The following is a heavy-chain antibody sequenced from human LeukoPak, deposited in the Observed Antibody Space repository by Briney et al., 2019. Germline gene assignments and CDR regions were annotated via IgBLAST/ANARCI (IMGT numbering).Heavy chain of an antibody. Sequence: GGSLRLSCGVSGFTFSDAWMNWVRQAPGKGLEWVAHIKSKISGGTIDYAAPVKDRFIISRDDSRDTLFLQMNSLRTEDTAMYYCTTNPGFVTNLFPALWGQGTLVTVSS. CDR3: TTNPGFVTNLFPAL. V-gene: IGHV3-15*07. CDR2: IKSKISGGTI. D-gene: IGHD2-8*01. CDR1: GFTFSDAW. J-gene: IGHJ4*02.